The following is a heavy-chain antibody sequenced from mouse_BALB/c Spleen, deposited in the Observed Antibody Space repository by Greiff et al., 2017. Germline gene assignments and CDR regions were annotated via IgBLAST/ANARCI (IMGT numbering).Heavy chain of an antibody. D-gene: IGHD3-1*01. CDR1: GYSITSDYA. J-gene: IGHJ4*01. V-gene: IGHV3-2*02. CDR3: ARNSSGYFFMDY. CDR2: ISYSGST. Sequence: DVKLQESGPGLVKPSQSLSLTCTVTGYSITSDYAWNWIRQFPGNKLEWMGYISYSGSTSYNPSLKSRISITRDTSKNQFFLQLNSVTTEDTATYYCARNSSGYFFMDYWGQGTSVTVSS.